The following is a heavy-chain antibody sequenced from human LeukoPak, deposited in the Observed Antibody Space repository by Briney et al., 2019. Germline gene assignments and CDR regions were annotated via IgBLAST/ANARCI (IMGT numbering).Heavy chain of an antibody. CDR3: AKDLDFWSGYPYYFDY. CDR1: GFTFSSYA. J-gene: IGHJ4*02. CDR2: ISANGVNT. V-gene: IGHV3-23*01. D-gene: IGHD3-3*01. Sequence: GGSLRLSCAASGFTFSSYAMTWLRQAPGKGLQSVSVISANGVNTYYADSVKGRFTISRDNSKNTLYLQMNSLRAEDTAVYYCAKDLDFWSGYPYYFDYWGQGTLVTVSS.